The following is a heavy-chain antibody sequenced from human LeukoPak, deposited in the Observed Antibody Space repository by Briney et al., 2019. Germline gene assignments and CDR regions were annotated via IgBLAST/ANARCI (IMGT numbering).Heavy chain of an antibody. Sequence: SETLSLTCAVYGGSFNGFYWNGVRQPPGKGLEWIGGINHIGSTNYNPSLKSRVTISVDTSKNQFSLKLSSVTAADTAIYYCAIGFFQAFNIGGQGTMVTVSS. J-gene: IGHJ3*02. CDR2: INHIGST. V-gene: IGHV4-34*01. CDR3: AIGFFQAFNI. D-gene: IGHD2/OR15-2a*01. CDR1: GGSFNGFY.